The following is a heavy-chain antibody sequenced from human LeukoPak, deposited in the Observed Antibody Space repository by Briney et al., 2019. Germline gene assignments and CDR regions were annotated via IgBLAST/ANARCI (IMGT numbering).Heavy chain of an antibody. J-gene: IGHJ4*02. D-gene: IGHD2-21*02. V-gene: IGHV3-23*01. Sequence: GGSLRLSCAASGFTFSSYAMSWVRQAPGKGLEWVSAISGSGGSTYYADSVKGRFTISRDNAKNSLYLQMNSLRAEDTAVYYCARDGSRGNLVTAPDFWGQGTLVTVSS. CDR3: ARDGSRGNLVTAPDF. CDR2: ISGSGGST. CDR1: GFTFSSYA.